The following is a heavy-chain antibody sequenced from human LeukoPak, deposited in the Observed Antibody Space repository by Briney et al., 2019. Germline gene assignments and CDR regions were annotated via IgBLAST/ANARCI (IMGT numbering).Heavy chain of an antibody. CDR2: ISGSGGST. J-gene: IGHJ3*02. Sequence: PGGSLRLSCAASGFTFSSYSMNWVRQAPGKGLEWVSAISGSGGSTYYADSVKGRFTISRDNSKNTLYLQMNSLRAEDTAVYYCAKDGPYYYDSSGSGAPDAFDIWGQGTMVTVSS. CDR3: AKDGPYYYDSSGSGAPDAFDI. CDR1: GFTFSSYS. V-gene: IGHV3-23*01. D-gene: IGHD3-22*01.